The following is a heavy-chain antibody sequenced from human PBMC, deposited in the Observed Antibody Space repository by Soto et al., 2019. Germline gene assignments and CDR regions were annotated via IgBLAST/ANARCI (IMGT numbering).Heavy chain of an antibody. D-gene: IGHD3-10*01. J-gene: IGHJ4*02. V-gene: IGHV4-59*01. Sequence: QVQLQESGPGLVKPSETLSLTCTVSGGSIGTYYWHWIRQPPGKGLEWIAYIYYTGNAKYSPSLKSRVTISVDTSKNPFSLNLNSLTAADTAVYYCARGRFGELAPFDYWGRGTLVTVSS. CDR1: GGSIGTYY. CDR2: IYYTGNA. CDR3: ARGRFGELAPFDY.